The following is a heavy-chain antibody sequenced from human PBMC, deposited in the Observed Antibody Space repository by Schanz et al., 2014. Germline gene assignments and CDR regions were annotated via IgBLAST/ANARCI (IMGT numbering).Heavy chain of an antibody. Sequence: VQLVESGGGVVQPGRSLRLSCAASGFMFSSYGMHWVRQAPGKGLEWVGVISYDGSKKSYADSVKGRFTISRDNSKNTLYLQMNSLSAEDTAVYHCVSSGSYSSYAFWGQGTLVTVSS. CDR3: VSSGSYSSYAF. CDR2: ISYDGSKK. J-gene: IGHJ4*02. CDR1: GFMFSSYG. V-gene: IGHV3-33*08. D-gene: IGHD3-10*01.